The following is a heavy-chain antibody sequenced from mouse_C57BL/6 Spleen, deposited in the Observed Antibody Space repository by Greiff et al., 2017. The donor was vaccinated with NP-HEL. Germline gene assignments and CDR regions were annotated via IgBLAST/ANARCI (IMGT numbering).Heavy chain of an antibody. CDR1: GFTFSDYG. Sequence: EVQGVESGGGLVKPGGSLKLSCAASGFTFSDYGMHWVRQAPEKGLEWVAYISSGSSTIYYADTVKGRFTISRDNAKNTLFLQMTSLRSEDTAMYYCARGSIYYGYDGFAYWGQGTLVTVSA. CDR3: ARGSIYYGYDGFAY. J-gene: IGHJ3*01. V-gene: IGHV5-17*01. D-gene: IGHD2-2*01. CDR2: ISSGSSTI.